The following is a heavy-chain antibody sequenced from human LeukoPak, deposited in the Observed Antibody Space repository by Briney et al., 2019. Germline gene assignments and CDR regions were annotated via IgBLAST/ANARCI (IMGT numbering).Heavy chain of an antibody. J-gene: IGHJ4*02. CDR1: GGSFSGHY. Sequence: SETLSLTCAVYGGSFSGHYWSWIRQPPGKGLEWIGEINHSGSTNYNPSLKSRVTISVDTSKNQFSLKLSSVTAADTAVYYCASTAVTTPFDYWGQGTLVTVSS. D-gene: IGHD4-17*01. CDR2: INHSGST. CDR3: ASTAVTTPFDY. V-gene: IGHV4-34*01.